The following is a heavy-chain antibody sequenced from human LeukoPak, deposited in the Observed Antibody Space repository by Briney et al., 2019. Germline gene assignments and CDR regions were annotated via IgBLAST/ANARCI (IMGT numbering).Heavy chain of an antibody. J-gene: IGHJ4*02. Sequence: ASVKVSCKASGHTFTGYYIHWVRHWVRQAPGQGLEWMGWINPNNGGTNYAQKFLCRVTMTRDTSISTAYMELSRLRSDDTAVYYCARAVVPAAHDYWGQGTLVTVSS. CDR2: INPNNGGT. V-gene: IGHV1-2*02. D-gene: IGHD2-2*01. CDR1: GHTFTGYY. CDR3: ARAVVPAAHDY.